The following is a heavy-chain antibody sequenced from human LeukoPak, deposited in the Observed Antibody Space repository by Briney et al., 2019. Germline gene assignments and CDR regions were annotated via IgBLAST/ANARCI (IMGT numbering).Heavy chain of an antibody. J-gene: IGHJ4*02. Sequence: PGGSLRLSCAASGFTFSTYTMHWVRQPPGKGLEWVAAISYDGSNQLYADSVKGRFTISRDNSKNTLYLQMNSLRAEGTAVYYCAKDEDYWGQGTLVTVSS. CDR2: ISYDGSNQ. CDR3: AKDEDY. CDR1: GFTFSTYT. V-gene: IGHV3-30*04.